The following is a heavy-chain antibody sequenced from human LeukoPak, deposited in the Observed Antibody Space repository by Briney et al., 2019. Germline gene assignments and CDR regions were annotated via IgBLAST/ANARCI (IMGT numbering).Heavy chain of an antibody. J-gene: IGHJ4*02. CDR1: GFTFSNAW. Sequence: GGSLRLSCAASGFTFSNAWMAWVRQAPGKGLEWVGRIKTKTDGGTADYAAPVKGRFTISRDDSKNTLYLQMNSLKTEDTAVYYCTTEWALAGNFYWGQGTLVTVS. CDR3: TTEWALAGNFY. D-gene: IGHD6-19*01. CDR2: IKTKTDGGTA. V-gene: IGHV3-15*01.